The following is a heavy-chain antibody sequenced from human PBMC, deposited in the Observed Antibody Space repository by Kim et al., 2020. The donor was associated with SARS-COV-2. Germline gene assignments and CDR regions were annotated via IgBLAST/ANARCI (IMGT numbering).Heavy chain of an antibody. Sequence: GGSLRLSCAASGFTFSDYYMSWIRQAPGKGLEWVSYISSSSSYTNYADSVKGRFTISRDNAKNSLYLQMNSLRAEDTAVYYCARDGGVVVVPAAMVGRDGYYYYGMDVWGQGTTVTVSS. J-gene: IGHJ6*02. CDR1: GFTFSDYY. CDR2: ISSSSSYT. D-gene: IGHD2-2*01. CDR3: ARDGGVVVVPAAMVGRDGYYYYGMDV. V-gene: IGHV3-11*05.